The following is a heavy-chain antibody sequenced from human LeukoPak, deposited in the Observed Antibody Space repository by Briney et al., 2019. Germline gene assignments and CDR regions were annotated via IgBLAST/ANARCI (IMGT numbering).Heavy chain of an antibody. V-gene: IGHV4-39*07. Sequence: SETLSLTCTVSGGSISSSSYYWGWIRQPPGKGLEWIGSVYYSGSTYYNPSLKSRVTISVDTSKNQFSLKLSSVTAADTAVYYCARDYYGSGSSNWFDPWGQETLVTVSS. CDR2: VYYSGST. CDR3: ARDYYGSGSSNWFDP. CDR1: GGSISSSSYY. J-gene: IGHJ5*02. D-gene: IGHD3-10*01.